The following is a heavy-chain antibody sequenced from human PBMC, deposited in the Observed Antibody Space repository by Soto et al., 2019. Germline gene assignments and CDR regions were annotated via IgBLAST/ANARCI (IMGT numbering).Heavy chain of an antibody. J-gene: IGHJ6*02. CDR3: ASWLKGPDIGNYYYGMDV. CDR1: GGAFSDYA. D-gene: IGHD2-15*01. CDR2: MMPIFRAP. Sequence: QVQLVQSGAEVKKPGSSVKVSCKASGGAFSDYAFSWVRQAPGQGLEWLGGMMPIFRAPDYAQKFQGRVTITADEFTRTAYMEMNRLRSEDKAVYYCASWLKGPDIGNYYYGMDVWGQGTTVTVS. V-gene: IGHV1-69*12.